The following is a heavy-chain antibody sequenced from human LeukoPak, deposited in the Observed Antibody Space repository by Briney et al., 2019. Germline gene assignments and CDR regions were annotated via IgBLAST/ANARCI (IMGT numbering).Heavy chain of an antibody. V-gene: IGHV3-23*01. CDR3: AKVRGFTMIVLYYFDY. Sequence: QSGGSLRLSCAASGFTFSSYAMSWVRQAPGKGLEWVSAISGSGGSTYYADSVKGRFTISRDNSKNTLYLQMNSLRAEDTAVYYCAKVRGFTMIVLYYFDYWGQGTLVTVSS. CDR2: ISGSGGST. CDR1: GFTFSSYA. J-gene: IGHJ4*02. D-gene: IGHD3-22*01.